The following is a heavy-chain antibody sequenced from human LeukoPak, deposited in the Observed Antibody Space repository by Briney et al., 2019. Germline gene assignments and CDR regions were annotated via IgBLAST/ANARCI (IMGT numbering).Heavy chain of an antibody. CDR2: INPNSGGT. Sequence: ASVKVSCKAPGYTFTGYYMHWVRQAPGQGLEWMGWINPNSGGTNYAQKFQGRVTMTRDTSISTAYMELSRLRSDDTAVYYCARTNYDFWSGYFHYYYMDVWGKGTTVTVSS. CDR3: ARTNYDFWSGYFHYYYMDV. D-gene: IGHD3-3*01. V-gene: IGHV1-2*02. CDR1: GYTFTGYY. J-gene: IGHJ6*03.